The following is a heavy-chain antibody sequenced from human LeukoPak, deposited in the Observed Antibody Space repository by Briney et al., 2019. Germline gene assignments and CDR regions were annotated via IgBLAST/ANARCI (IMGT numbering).Heavy chain of an antibody. CDR1: GFTFSSYE. CDR2: ISSSGSTI. Sequence: PGGSLRLSCAASGFTFSSYEMNWVRQAPGKGLEWVSYISSSGSTIYYADSVKGRFTISRDNAKNSLYLQMNSLRAEDTAAYYCARDSGGPPPRAFDIWGQGTMVTVSS. CDR3: ARDSGGPPPRAFDI. J-gene: IGHJ3*02. D-gene: IGHD2-15*01. V-gene: IGHV3-48*03.